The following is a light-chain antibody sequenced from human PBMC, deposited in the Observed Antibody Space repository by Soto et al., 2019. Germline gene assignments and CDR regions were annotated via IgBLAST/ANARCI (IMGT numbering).Light chain of an antibody. CDR1: SSDVGAYRY. J-gene: IGLJ3*02. CDR2: EVS. CDR3: SSYTTTTAWV. V-gene: IGLV2-14*01. Sequence: QSALTQPASVSGSPGQSITISCTGSSSDVGAYRYVSWFQQHPGRAPKLIIYEVSNWPSGVSDRFSGSKSGNTASLTISGLKAEDEADYHCSSYTTTTAWVFGGGTKVTVL.